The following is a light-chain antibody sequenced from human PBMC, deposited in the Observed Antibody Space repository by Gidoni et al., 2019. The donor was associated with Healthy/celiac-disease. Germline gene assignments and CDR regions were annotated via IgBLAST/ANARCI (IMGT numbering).Light chain of an antibody. CDR2: DNN. V-gene: IGLV1-51*01. J-gene: IGLJ2*01. CDR1: SSNIGNNY. Sequence: QSVLTQPPSVSAAPGQKVTISCSGSSSNIGNNYVSWYQQLPGTAPKLLIYDNNKRPSGIPDRFSGAKSGTSATLGITGLQTGDEADYYCGTWDSSRGGVFGGGTKLTV. CDR3: GTWDSSRGGV.